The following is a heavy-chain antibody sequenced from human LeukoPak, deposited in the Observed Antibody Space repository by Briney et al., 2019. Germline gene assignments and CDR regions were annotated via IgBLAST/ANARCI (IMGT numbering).Heavy chain of an antibody. CDR2: IYYDGSNK. CDR1: GFTFSRYS. J-gene: IGHJ5*02. V-gene: IGHV3-30-3*01. D-gene: IGHD4-11*01. CDR3: AREDHGNRFDP. Sequence: RGSLTLSCAASGFTFSRYSMYWVRQPPGKGLEWVAVIYYDGSNKYYADPMNGRFTISRDTSKNTLYLQMTILTAEDTAVYYCAREDHGNRFDPWGQGTLVTVSS.